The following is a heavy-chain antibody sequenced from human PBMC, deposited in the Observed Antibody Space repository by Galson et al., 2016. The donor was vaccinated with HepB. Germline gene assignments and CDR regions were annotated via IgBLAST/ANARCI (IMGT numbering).Heavy chain of an antibody. CDR1: GFTFSNFA. CDR3: AREADT. Sequence: SLRLSCAASGFTFSNFAMTWVRQAPGKGLEWVSHISSSGSTIYYADSVKGRFTVSRDDAKNSLYLQMNSLRVEDTAVYYCAREADTWGQGTLVTVSS. D-gene: IGHD6-25*01. V-gene: IGHV3-11*01. CDR2: ISSSGSTI. J-gene: IGHJ4*02.